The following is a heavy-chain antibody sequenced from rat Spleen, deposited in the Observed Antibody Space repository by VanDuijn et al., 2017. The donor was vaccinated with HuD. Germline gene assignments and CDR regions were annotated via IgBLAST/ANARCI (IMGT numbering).Heavy chain of an antibody. J-gene: IGHJ3*01. CDR1: GFSLTSYN. CDR3: TRDRGLTTEGPWFAY. V-gene: IGHV2-63*01. Sequence: QVQLKESGPGLVQPSQTLSLTCTVSGFSLTSYNVHWFRQPPGKGLEWMGRMRYNGDTSYNSTLKSRLSISRDTSKNQVFLKMNSLQTGDTGTYYCTRDRGLTTEGPWFAYWGQGTLVTVSS. CDR2: MRYNGDT. D-gene: IGHD1-11*01.